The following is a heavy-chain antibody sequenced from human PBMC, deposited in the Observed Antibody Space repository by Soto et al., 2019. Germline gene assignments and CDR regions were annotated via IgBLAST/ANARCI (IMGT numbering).Heavy chain of an antibody. CDR1: GFTFSSYA. D-gene: IGHD2-2*01. J-gene: IGHJ4*02. V-gene: IGHV3-23*01. CDR2: ISGSGSST. Sequence: EVQLLESGGGRIQPGGSLRLSCAASGFTFSSYAMNWVRQVPGKGLQWVSGISGSGSSTYYSDSVRGRFTISRDNSRNPLYLQMSSLRVEDTALYHCAKGDRNQPAVVDYWGQGTLVTVSS. CDR3: AKGDRNQPAVVDY.